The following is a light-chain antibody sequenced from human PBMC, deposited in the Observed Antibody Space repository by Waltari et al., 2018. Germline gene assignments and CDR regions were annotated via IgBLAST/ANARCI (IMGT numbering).Light chain of an antibody. J-gene: IGLJ3*02. V-gene: IGLV2-14*03. CDR2: DVD. CDR1: TNNIISDNH. Sequence: QSALTQPASVSGSPGQSITISCTAPTNNIISDNHVPWYQQHPGKAPKVMIYDVDNRPSGVSHRFSGSRSGNTASLIISGLQAEDEADYYCSSYTSSSTWVFGGGTKLTVL. CDR3: SSYTSSSTWV.